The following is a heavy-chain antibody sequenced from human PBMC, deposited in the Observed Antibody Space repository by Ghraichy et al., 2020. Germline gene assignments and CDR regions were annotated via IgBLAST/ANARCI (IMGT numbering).Heavy chain of an antibody. V-gene: IGHV3-7*03. CDR2: IKQDGSEK. CDR1: GFTFSSYW. D-gene: IGHD6-19*01. CDR3: ARASSGWPEYFQH. Sequence: GESLNISCAASGFTFSSYWMSWVRQAPGKGLEWVANIKQDGSEKYYVDSVKGRFTISRDNAKNSLYLQMNSLRAEDTAVYYCARASSGWPEYFQHWGQDTLVTVSS. J-gene: IGHJ1*01.